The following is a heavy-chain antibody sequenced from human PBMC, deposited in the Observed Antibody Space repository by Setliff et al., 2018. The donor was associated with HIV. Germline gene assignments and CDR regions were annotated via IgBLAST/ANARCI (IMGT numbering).Heavy chain of an antibody. D-gene: IGHD2-2*01. J-gene: IGHJ3*02. CDR2: ISAYNGNT. Sequence: ASVKVSCKASGYTFSTYGISWVRQAPGQGLEWMGWISAYNGNTNYAQKLQGRVTVTTDTSTSTAYMELRSLRSDDTAVYFCARDRGVYCISSSCYSPVDAFDIWGQGTMVNVSS. V-gene: IGHV1-18*01. CDR1: GYTFSTYG. CDR3: ARDRGVYCISSSCYSPVDAFDI.